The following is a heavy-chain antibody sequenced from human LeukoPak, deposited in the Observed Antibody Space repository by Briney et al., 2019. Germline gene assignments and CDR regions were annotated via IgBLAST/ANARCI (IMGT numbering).Heavy chain of an antibody. Sequence: KPGDSVKVSCKASGYTLTTYDMHWVGQAPGQSLECMGWINAGNGNTKYSHKFQGRVTITRHTSASTAYMELSSLRSEDTAVYYCARARQWLAYFDYWGQGTLVTVSS. CDR2: INAGNGNT. V-gene: IGHV1-3*01. CDR3: ARARQWLAYFDY. D-gene: IGHD6-19*01. J-gene: IGHJ4*02. CDR1: GYTLTTYD.